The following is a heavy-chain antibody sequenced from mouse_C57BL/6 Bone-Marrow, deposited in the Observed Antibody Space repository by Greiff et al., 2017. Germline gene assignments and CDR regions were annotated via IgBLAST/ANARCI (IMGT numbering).Heavy chain of an antibody. V-gene: IGHV14-3*01. CDR2: VDPANGNT. J-gene: IGHJ4*01. CDR3: ARAVVAEYYAMDY. CDR1: GYTFTSYW. Sequence: VQLQQPGAELVKPGASVKLSCKASGYTFTSYWMHWVKQRPEQGLEWIGRVDPANGNTKYAPKFQGKATITADTSSNTAYLQLSSLTSEDTAIYYCARAVVAEYYAMDYWGQGTSVTVSS. D-gene: IGHD1-1*01.